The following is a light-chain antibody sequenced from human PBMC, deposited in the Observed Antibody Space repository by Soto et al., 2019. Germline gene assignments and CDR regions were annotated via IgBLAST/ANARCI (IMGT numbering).Light chain of an antibody. Sequence: SYELTQPLSVSGAPGQTARITCGGNNVASKTVHWYRQKPGQAPVLVLYDDTDRPSGIPERFSGSNSGNTATLTISRVEAGGEADYYCQVWDTSDHSWVFGGGTKLTVL. CDR3: QVWDTSDHSWV. CDR1: NVASKT. CDR2: DDT. V-gene: IGLV3-21*02. J-gene: IGLJ3*02.